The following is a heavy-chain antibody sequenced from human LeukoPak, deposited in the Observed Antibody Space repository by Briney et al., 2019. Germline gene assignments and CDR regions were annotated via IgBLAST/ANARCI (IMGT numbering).Heavy chain of an antibody. J-gene: IGHJ3*02. CDR3: AREIVPAARGRSAFDI. CDR2: ISSSSSYI. D-gene: IGHD2-2*01. V-gene: IGHV3-21*01. CDR1: GFTFSSYS. Sequence: GGSLRLSCAASGFTFSSYSMNWVRQAPGKGLEWVSSISSSSSYIYYADSVKGRFTISRDNAKNSLYLQMNSLRAEDTAVYYCAREIVPAARGRSAFDICGQGAIFSASS.